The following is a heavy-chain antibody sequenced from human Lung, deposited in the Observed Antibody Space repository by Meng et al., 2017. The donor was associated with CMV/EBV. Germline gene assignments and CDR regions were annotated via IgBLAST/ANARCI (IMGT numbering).Heavy chain of an antibody. CDR3: ARDRVRGDLDY. CDR2: INTDGSST. J-gene: IGHJ4*02. D-gene: IGHD3-10*01. V-gene: IGHV3-74*01. Sequence: GGSLRLSCAASGFTFSNYWIHWVRQAPGKGLEWVSRINTDGSSTDYADSVKGRFTISRDNAKNTVFLHIRSVRAEDTAVVYCARDRVRGDLDYWGQGTLVTVYS. CDR1: GFTFSNYW.